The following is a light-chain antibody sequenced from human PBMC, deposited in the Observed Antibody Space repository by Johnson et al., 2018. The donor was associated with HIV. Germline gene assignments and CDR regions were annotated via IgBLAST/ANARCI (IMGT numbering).Light chain of an antibody. CDR1: SSNIGNNY. V-gene: IGLV1-51*02. CDR3: GAWDSSLSAYV. J-gene: IGLJ1*01. Sequence: QSVLTQPPSVSAAPGQKVTISCSGSSSNIGNNYVSWYQQLPGTAPTLLIYENNKRPSGIPDRFSGSKSGTSATLAITGLQTGDEADYYCGAWDSSLSAYVFGTGTKVTVL. CDR2: ENN.